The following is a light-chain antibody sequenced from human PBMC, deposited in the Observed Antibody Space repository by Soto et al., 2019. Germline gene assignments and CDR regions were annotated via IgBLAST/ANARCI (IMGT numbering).Light chain of an antibody. V-gene: IGLV1-47*01. CDR2: RNN. CDR1: SSNIGSNY. J-gene: IGLJ1*01. Sequence: QAVVTQPPSASGTPGQRVTISCSGSSSNIGSNYVYWYQQLPGTAPKLLIYRNNQRPSGVPDRFSGSKSGTSASLANSGLRSEDEADYYCAAWDDSLSALYVFGTGTKLTVL. CDR3: AAWDDSLSALYV.